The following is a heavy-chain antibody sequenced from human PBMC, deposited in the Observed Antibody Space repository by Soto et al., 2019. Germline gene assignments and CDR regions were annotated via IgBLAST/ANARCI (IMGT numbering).Heavy chain of an antibody. CDR2: TYYRSKWYD. CDR1: GDSVSSNTVA. J-gene: IGHJ5*01. CDR3: ARSWFRHQVHGFDS. V-gene: IGHV6-1*01. D-gene: IGHD1-1*01. Sequence: SQTLSLTCAISGDSVSSNTVAWNWIRQSPSRGLEWLGRTYYRSKWYDDYAESVKSRITINPDTSKNQFSLHLNSVTLEDTAVYYCARSWFRHQVHGFDSWGQGTLVTVSS.